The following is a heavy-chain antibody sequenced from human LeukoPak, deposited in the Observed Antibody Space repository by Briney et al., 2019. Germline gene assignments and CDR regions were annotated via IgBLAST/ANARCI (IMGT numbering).Heavy chain of an antibody. CDR3: VRDGPYRITNMDV. CDR2: VYHSGTT. CDR1: GYSISSGYY. V-gene: IGHV4-38-2*02. Sequence: TSSETLSLTCAVSGYSISSGYYWGCIRQPPGEGLEWIGSVYHSGTTYYNPSLESRVTISLDTSKNQFSLKVSPLTAADTAVYYCVRDGPYRITNMDVWGKGTTVTVSS. J-gene: IGHJ6*03.